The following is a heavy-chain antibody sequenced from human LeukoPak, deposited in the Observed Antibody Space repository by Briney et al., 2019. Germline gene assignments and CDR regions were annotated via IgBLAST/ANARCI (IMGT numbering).Heavy chain of an antibody. J-gene: IGHJ4*02. CDR2: ISYDGSNK. CDR3: ARDGPPGVITTSNY. D-gene: IGHD3-22*01. CDR1: GFTFSSYA. Sequence: GGSLRLSCAASGFTFSSYAMHWVRQAPGKGLEWVAVISYDGSNKYYADSVKGRFTISRDNSKNTLYLQMNSLRAEDTAVYYCARDGPPGVITTSNYWGQGTLVTVSS. V-gene: IGHV3-30-3*01.